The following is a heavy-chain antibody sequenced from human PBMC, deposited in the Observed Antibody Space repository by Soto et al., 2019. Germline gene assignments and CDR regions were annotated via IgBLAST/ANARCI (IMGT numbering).Heavy chain of an antibody. CDR1: GGSISSYY. J-gene: IGHJ4*02. CDR3: ARYYGDYFTFDY. CDR2: IYYSGST. Sequence: SETLSLTCTVSGGSISSYYWSWIRQPPGKGLEWIGYIYYSGSTNYNPSLKSRVTISVDTSKNQFSLKLSSVTAADTAVYYCARYYGDYFTFDYWGQGTLVTVS. V-gene: IGHV4-59*01. D-gene: IGHD4-17*01.